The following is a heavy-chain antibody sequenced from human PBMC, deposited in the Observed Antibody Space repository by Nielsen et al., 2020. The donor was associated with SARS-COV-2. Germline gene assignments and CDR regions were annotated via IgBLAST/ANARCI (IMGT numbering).Heavy chain of an antibody. CDR3: ARRKYSSGWYYHAFDI. Sequence: SETLSLTCTVSGDSISSGDYYWSWIRQPPGKGLEWITYIYHSGSTYYNPSLKSRVSISVDTSKNQFSLKLSSVTAADTAVYYCARRKYSSGWYYHAFDIWGQGTMVTVSS. J-gene: IGHJ3*02. D-gene: IGHD6-19*01. CDR2: IYHSGST. V-gene: IGHV4-30-4*01. CDR1: GDSISSGDYY.